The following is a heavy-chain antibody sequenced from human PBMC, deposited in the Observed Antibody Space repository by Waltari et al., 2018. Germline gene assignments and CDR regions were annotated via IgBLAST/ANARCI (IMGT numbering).Heavy chain of an antibody. D-gene: IGHD1-26*01. V-gene: IGHV3-74*01. CDR3: ASRGGSYAFDI. Sequence: EVQLVESGGGLVQPGGSLRLSCAASGFTFSSYWMHWVRQAPGKGLGWVSCINSDGSSTSYADSVKGRFTISRDNAKNTLYLQMNSLRAEDTAVYYCASRGGSYAFDIWGQGTMVIVSS. CDR2: INSDGSST. CDR1: GFTFSSYW. J-gene: IGHJ3*02.